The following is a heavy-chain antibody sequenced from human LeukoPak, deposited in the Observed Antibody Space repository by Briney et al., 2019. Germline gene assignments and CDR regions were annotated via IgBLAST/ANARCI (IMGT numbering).Heavy chain of an antibody. CDR2: TRNKANSYTT. J-gene: IGHJ3*02. Sequence: PGGSLRLSCAASGFTFSDHYMDWVRQAPGKGLEWVGRTRNKANSYTTEYAASVKGRFTISRDDSKNSLYPQMNSLKTEDTAVYYCARWGLGGRAFDIWGQGTMVTVSS. V-gene: IGHV3-72*01. CDR1: GFTFSDHY. D-gene: IGHD1-26*01. CDR3: ARWGLGGRAFDI.